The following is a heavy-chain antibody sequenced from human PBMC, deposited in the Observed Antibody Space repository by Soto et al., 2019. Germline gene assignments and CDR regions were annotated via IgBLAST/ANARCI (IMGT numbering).Heavy chain of an antibody. CDR2: ISGSGGST. D-gene: IGHD6-6*01. CDR1: GFTFSSYA. Sequence: PGGSLRLSCAASGFTFSSYAMSWVRQAPGKGLEWVSAISGSGGSTYYADSVKGRFTISRDNSKNTLYLQMNSLRAEDTAVYYCAKDRSSIAARPGSYYYYGMDVWGQGTTVTVSS. V-gene: IGHV3-23*01. J-gene: IGHJ6*02. CDR3: AKDRSSIAARPGSYYYYGMDV.